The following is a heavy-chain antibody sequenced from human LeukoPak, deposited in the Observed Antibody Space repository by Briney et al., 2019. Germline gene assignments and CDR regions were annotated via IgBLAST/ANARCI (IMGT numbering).Heavy chain of an antibody. Sequence: AGGSLRPSCAASGFTVSSNYMSWVRQAPGKGLEWVSVIYSGGSTYYADSVKGRFTNSRDNSKNTLYLQMNSLRAEDTAVYYCASGGGFFDYWGQGTLVTVSS. CDR1: GFTVSSNY. V-gene: IGHV3-53*01. CDR2: IYSGGST. CDR3: ASGGGFFDY. J-gene: IGHJ4*02. D-gene: IGHD3-16*01.